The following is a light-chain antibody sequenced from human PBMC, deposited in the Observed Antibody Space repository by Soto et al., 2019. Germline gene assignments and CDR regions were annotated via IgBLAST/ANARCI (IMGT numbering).Light chain of an antibody. CDR1: QSVSSSY. CDR2: GAS. J-gene: IGKJ1*01. CDR3: QHYGTSPTWT. V-gene: IGKV3-20*01. Sequence: EIVLTQSPGTLSLSPGERATLSCRASQSVSSSYLAWYQQKPGQAPRLLIYGASSRATGIPDRFSGSGSGTDFTLTIIRLEPEDFAVYYCQHYGTSPTWTFGQGTKVEI.